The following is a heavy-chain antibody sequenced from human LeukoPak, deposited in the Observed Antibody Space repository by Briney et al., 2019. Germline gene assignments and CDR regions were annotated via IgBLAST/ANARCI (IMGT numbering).Heavy chain of an antibody. D-gene: IGHD5-24*01. CDR3: AKDDNWLQFES. CDR2: ISSSGSTI. V-gene: IGHV3-48*03. CDR1: GFTFSSYE. Sequence: GGSLRLSCAASGFTFSSYEMNWVRQAPGKGLEWVSYISSSGSTIYYADSVKGRFTISRDNSKNTLYLQMNSLRAEDTAVYYCAKDDNWLQFESWGQGTLVTVSS. J-gene: IGHJ5*01.